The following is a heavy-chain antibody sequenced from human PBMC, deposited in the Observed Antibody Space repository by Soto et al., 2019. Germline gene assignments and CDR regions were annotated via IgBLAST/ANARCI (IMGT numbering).Heavy chain of an antibody. CDR3: ARDCYGDDALDY. Sequence: QVQLVQSGAEVKKPGSSVKVSCKASGGTFSSYTVSWWRQAPGQGLEWMGRIIPILGIANYAQKFQGRVTITADKSTSTAYMELRSPRSEDTAVDYAARDCYGDDALDYWGQGTLVTVSS. CDR1: GGTFSSYT. V-gene: IGHV1-69*08. J-gene: IGHJ4*02. D-gene: IGHD4-17*01. CDR2: IIPILGIA.